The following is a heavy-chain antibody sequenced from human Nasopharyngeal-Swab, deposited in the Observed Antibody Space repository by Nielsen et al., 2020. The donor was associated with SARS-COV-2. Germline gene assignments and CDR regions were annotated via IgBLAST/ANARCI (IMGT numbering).Heavy chain of an antibody. CDR3: ARYTTDWVSFDH. V-gene: IGHV4-59*13. CDR2: IHSDGST. CDR1: GGSINSDY. J-gene: IGHJ4*02. Sequence: SETLSLTCNVSGGSINSDYWSWIRQPPGKGLEWIGYIHSDGSTNYNPSLKSRVTMSVDTSKNQFSLRLNSVTAADTAVYYCARYTTDWVSFDHWGQGTLVTVSS. D-gene: IGHD3-9*01.